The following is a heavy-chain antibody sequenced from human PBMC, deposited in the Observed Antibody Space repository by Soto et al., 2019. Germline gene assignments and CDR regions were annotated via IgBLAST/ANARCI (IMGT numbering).Heavy chain of an antibody. V-gene: IGHV3-11*01. Sequence: LRLSCAASGFTFSDYYMSWIRQAPGKGLEWLSYISISGGTIYYADSVKGRFSISRDNAKNSLYLQLSSLRAEDTAVYFCARERARVFDSWGQGTLVTVS. J-gene: IGHJ4*02. CDR1: GFTFSDYY. CDR2: ISISGGTI. CDR3: ARERARVFDS.